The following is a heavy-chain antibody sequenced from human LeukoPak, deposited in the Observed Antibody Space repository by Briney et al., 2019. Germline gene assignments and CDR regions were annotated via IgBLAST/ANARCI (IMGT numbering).Heavy chain of an antibody. V-gene: IGHV3-23*01. CDR3: AKLKRVGIAPFDD. D-gene: IGHD3-10*01. CDR1: GFTFSHFA. Sequence: PWGSLRLSCGVSGFTFSHFAMSWVRQAPGKGLQCDADFVKGRFTISRDNSKNTLYLQMTGLRAEDTAVYYCAKLKRVGIAPFDDWGQGRLVSVSS. J-gene: IGHJ4*02.